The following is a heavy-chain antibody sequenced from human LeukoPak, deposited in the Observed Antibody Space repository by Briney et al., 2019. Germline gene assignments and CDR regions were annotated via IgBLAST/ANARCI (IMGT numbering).Heavy chain of an antibody. CDR1: GGSISSGNYY. J-gene: IGHJ4*02. V-gene: IGHV4-61*02. Sequence: PSETLSLTCTVSGGSISSGNYYWNWIRQPAGKGLEWIGRIYTNGGASYNPFLKSVVTISIDASKNQCSLNVSSVTAADTAVYYCAREPPVYWGQGSLVTVSS. CDR2: IYTNGGA. CDR3: AREPPVY.